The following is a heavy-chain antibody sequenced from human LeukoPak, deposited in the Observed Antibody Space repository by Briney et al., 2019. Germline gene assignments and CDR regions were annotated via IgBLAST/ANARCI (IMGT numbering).Heavy chain of an antibody. V-gene: IGHV3-53*05. CDR3: ARGVGATTGNFDY. J-gene: IGHJ4*02. CDR2: IYSGGST. CDR1: GFTVSSNY. D-gene: IGHD1-26*01. Sequence: GGSLRLSCAASGFTVSSNYMSWVRQAPGKGLEWVSVIYSGGSTYYADSVKGRFTISRDNAKNSLYLQMNSLRAEDTAVYYCARGVGATTGNFDYWGQGTLVTVSS.